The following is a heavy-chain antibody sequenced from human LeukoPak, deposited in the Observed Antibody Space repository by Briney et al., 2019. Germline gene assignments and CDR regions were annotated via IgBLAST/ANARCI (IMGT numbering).Heavy chain of an antibody. CDR2: IIPIFGTA. CDR1: GGTFSGYA. V-gene: IGHV1-69*13. Sequence: SVKVSCKASGGTFSGYAISWVRQAPGQGLEWMGGIIPIFGTANYAQKFQGRVTITADESTSTAYMELSSLRSEDTAVYYCARDSYYYDSSGSHSDYWGQGTLVTVSS. CDR3: ARDSYYYDSSGSHSDY. D-gene: IGHD3-22*01. J-gene: IGHJ4*02.